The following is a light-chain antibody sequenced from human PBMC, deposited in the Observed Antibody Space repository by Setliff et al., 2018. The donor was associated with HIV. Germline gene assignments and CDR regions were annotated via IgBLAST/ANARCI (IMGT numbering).Light chain of an antibody. CDR1: SSNFGAGYD. CDR2: GNN. V-gene: IGLV1-40*01. J-gene: IGLJ1*01. Sequence: QSVLTQPPSVSGTPGQRVTTSCTGSSSNFGAGYDVHWYQQLPGTAPKLLISGNNNRPSGVPDRFSGSKSGTSASLAITGLQAEDEADYYCQSYDSSLSAYVFGTGTKVTVL. CDR3: QSYDSSLSAYV.